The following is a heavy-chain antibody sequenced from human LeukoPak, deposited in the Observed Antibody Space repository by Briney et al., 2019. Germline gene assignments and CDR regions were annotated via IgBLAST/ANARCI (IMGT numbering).Heavy chain of an antibody. CDR2: IKQDGSEK. Sequence: GGSLRLSCAASGFTFSSYWMSWVRQAPGKGLEWVANIKQDGSEKYYVDSVKGRFTISRDNAKNSLYLQMNSLRAEDTAVYYCARAVLLPGSSGYSTLGAFDIWGQGTMVTVSS. CDR3: ARAVLLPGSSGYSTLGAFDI. V-gene: IGHV3-7*01. CDR1: GFTFSSYW. D-gene: IGHD3-22*01. J-gene: IGHJ3*02.